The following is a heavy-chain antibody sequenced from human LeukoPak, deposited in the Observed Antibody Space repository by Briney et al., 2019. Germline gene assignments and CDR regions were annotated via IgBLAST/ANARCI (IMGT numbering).Heavy chain of an antibody. CDR2: ISSSGSTI. J-gene: IGHJ6*02. D-gene: IGHD5-24*01. V-gene: IGHV3-11*01. Sequence: GGSLRLSCAASGFAVSDHFMHWVRQVPGEGLEWVSYISSSGSTIYYADSVKGRFTISRDNAKNSLYLQMNSLRAEDTAVYYCARDQGARRDGYNYRRAYYYGMDVWGQGTTVTVSS. CDR3: ARDQGARRDGYNYRRAYYYGMDV. CDR1: GFAVSDHF.